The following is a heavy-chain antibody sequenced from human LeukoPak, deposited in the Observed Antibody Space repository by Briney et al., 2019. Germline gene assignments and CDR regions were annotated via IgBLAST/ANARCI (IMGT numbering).Heavy chain of an antibody. V-gene: IGHV3-64*01. CDR1: GFNLRSFA. Sequence: GGSLRLSCAASGFNLRSFAIHWVRQAPGKGLEYVSATSGDGGTTFCASSLQGRCTISRDNSNQMVYLQLGGLKIEDMGLYYCARGDTRLGGAFDAWGQGTMVTVSP. CDR3: ARGDTRLGGAFDA. J-gene: IGHJ3*01. CDR2: TSGDGGTT. D-gene: IGHD3-16*01.